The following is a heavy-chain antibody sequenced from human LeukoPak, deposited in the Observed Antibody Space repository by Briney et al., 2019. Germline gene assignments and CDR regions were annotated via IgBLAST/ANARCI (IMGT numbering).Heavy chain of an antibody. CDR1: GGSFSGYY. D-gene: IGHD3-10*01. V-gene: IGHV4-34*01. Sequence: SETLSLTCAVYGGSFSGYYWSWIRQPPGKGLVWIGEINHSGSTNYNPSLKSRVTISVDTSKNQFSLKLSSVTAADTAVYYCARGRVSRGVIDYWGQGTLVTVSS. CDR2: INHSGST. CDR3: ARGRVSRGVIDY. J-gene: IGHJ4*02.